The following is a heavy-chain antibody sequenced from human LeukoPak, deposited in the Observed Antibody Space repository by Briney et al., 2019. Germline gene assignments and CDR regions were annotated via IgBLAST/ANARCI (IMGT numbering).Heavy chain of an antibody. Sequence: GGSLRLSCAASGFSFSSYAMSWVRQAPGKGLEWVSGISGSGGSTNYADSVKGRFTISRDNSKNTLYMQLSSLRAEDTAVYYCAKNRGYYGSGSYYFDYWGQGTLVTVSS. CDR3: AKNRGYYGSGSYYFDY. CDR2: ISGSGGST. J-gene: IGHJ4*02. V-gene: IGHV3-23*01. CDR1: GFSFSSYA. D-gene: IGHD3-10*01.